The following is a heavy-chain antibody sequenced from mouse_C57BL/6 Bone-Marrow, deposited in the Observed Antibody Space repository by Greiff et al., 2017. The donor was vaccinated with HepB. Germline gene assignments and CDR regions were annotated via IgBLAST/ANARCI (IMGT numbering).Heavy chain of an antibody. Sequence: QVQLQQPGAELVRPGTSVKLSCKASGYTFTSYWMHWVQQRPGQGLEWIGMIDTSDSDTNYNQKFKGKATVTVDTSSSTAYMQLSSLTSEDAAVYDCERGNFLFDYWGQGTTLTVSS. V-gene: IGHV1-59*01. CDR3: ERGNFLFDY. J-gene: IGHJ2*01. CDR1: GYTFTSYW. CDR2: IDTSDSDT.